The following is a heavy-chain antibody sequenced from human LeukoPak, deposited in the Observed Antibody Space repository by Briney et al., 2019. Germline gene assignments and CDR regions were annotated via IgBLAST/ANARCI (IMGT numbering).Heavy chain of an antibody. CDR3: ARDPLHGALDY. CDR2: IKVDGSEK. J-gene: IGHJ4*02. V-gene: IGHV3-7*01. Sequence: PGGSLRLSCAASGFTFSSSWMSWVRQAPGKGLEWVADIKVDGSEKYYVDSVKGRFTISRDNAKNSVYLQMNSLRAEDTAVYYCARDPLHGALDYWGQGTLDTVSS. CDR1: GFTFSSSW.